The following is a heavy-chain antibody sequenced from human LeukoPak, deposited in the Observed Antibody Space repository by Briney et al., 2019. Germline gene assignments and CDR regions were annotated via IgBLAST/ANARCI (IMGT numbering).Heavy chain of an antibody. CDR2: IYYSGST. J-gene: IGHJ4*02. CDR1: GGSISSSSYY. V-gene: IGHV4-39*07. D-gene: IGHD5-12*01. Sequence: SDTLSLPCTVSGGSISSSSYYWGWIRQPPGKGLEWIGSIYYSGSTYYNPSLKSRVTISVDTSKNQFSLKLSSVTAADTAVYYCARYYGGYVGYYFDYWGQGTLVTVSS. CDR3: ARYYGGYVGYYFDY.